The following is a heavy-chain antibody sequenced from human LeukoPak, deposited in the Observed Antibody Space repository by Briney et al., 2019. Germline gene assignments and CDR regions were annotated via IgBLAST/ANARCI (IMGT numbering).Heavy chain of an antibody. V-gene: IGHV4-39*01. CDR3: ARREEEMASPGFDY. Sequence: SETLSLTCTVSGGSISSSSYYWGWLRQPPGKGLEWIGSIYYSGSTYYNPSLKSRVTISVDTSKNQFSLKLSSVTAADTAVYYCARREEEMASPGFDYWGQGTLVTVSS. D-gene: IGHD5-24*01. CDR2: IYYSGST. CDR1: GGSISSSSYY. J-gene: IGHJ4*02.